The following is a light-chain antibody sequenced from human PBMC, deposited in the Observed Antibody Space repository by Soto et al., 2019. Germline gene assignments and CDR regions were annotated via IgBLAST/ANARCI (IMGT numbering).Light chain of an antibody. V-gene: IGKV1-33*01. J-gene: IGKJ2*01. CDR2: DAS. CDR1: QDIGNY. Sequence: DVQMTQSPSSLSASVGDRVTITCRASQDIGNYLNWYQQTPGKAPRLLMSDASNLEIGVPSRFNASGSETEFTFTITSLQPEDIATYYCQLYDNLPPYTFGRGNKLDLK. CDR3: QLYDNLPPYT.